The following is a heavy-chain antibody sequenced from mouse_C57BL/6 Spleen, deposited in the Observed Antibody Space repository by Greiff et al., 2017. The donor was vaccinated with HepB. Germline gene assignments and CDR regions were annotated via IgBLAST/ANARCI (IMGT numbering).Heavy chain of an antibody. D-gene: IGHD1-1*01. V-gene: IGHV1-15*01. CDR2: IDPETGGT. Sequence: VQLQQSGAELVRPGASVTLSCKASGYTFTDYEMHWVKQTPVHGLEWIGAIDPETGGTAYNQKFKGKAILTADKSSSTAYMELRSLTSEDSAVYYCTREYYGSMDWYFDVWGTGTTVTVSS. CDR3: TREYYGSMDWYFDV. J-gene: IGHJ1*03. CDR1: GYTFTDYE.